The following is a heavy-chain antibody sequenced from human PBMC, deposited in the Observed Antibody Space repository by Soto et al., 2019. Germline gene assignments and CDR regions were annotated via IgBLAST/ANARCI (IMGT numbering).Heavy chain of an antibody. D-gene: IGHD6-25*01. V-gene: IGHV3-7*01. Sequence: PGGSLRLSCVTSGFSFSTYWMSWVRQAPGKGLEWVANIKQDGSEKNYVDSVKGRFTISRDNAKNSLFLQMNSLRAEDTAVYYCTYGGFDAYDIWGQGTMVTVSS. CDR3: TYGGFDAYDI. CDR2: IKQDGSEK. J-gene: IGHJ3*02. CDR1: GFSFSTYW.